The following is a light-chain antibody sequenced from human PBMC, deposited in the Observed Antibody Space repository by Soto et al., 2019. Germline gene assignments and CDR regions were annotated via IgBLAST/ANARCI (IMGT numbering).Light chain of an antibody. V-gene: IGKV1-5*03. CDR2: KAS. CDR1: QSITVW. Sequence: DIQMTQSPSTLSASVGDRVTITCRASQSITVWLAWYQQKPGKAPELLIYKASNLESGVPSRFSGSGSGTEFILTISSLQPYEFATYYCQQYESYPWTFGQGTKLEI. J-gene: IGKJ2*02. CDR3: QQYESYPWT.